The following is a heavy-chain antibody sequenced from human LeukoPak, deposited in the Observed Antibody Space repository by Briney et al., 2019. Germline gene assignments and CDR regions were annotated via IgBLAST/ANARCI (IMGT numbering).Heavy chain of an antibody. J-gene: IGHJ4*03. Sequence: GGSLRLSCAASGFTFNSYAMSWVRQASGKGLEWVSTVTGSGSATYYADSVKGRFIISRDNSKNTLYLQMNSLRADDTALYYCAKAMSTVMGGTDYWGQGTTVTVSS. D-gene: IGHD4-17*01. CDR1: GFTFNSYA. CDR2: VTGSGSAT. CDR3: AKAMSTVMGGTDY. V-gene: IGHV3-23*01.